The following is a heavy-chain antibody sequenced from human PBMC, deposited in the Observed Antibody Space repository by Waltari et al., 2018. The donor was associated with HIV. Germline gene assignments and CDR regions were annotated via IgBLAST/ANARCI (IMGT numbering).Heavy chain of an antibody. CDR1: GGSFSGYY. CDR3: ARGNGVVVVPAAIRDSYWYFDL. J-gene: IGHJ2*01. D-gene: IGHD2-2*02. CDR2: INHSGST. Sequence: QVQLQQWGAGLLKPSETLSLTCDVYGGSFSGYYWSWIRPPPGQGLERIGEINHSGSTNYNPSLKSRVTISVDTSKNQFSLKLSSVTAADTAVYYCARGNGVVVVPAAIRDSYWYFDLWGRGTLVTVSS. V-gene: IGHV4-34*01.